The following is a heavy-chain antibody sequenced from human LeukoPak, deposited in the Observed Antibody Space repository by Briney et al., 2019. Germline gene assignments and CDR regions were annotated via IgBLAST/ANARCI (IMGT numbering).Heavy chain of an antibody. CDR3: ARAWGTFDY. V-gene: IGHV4-30-2*01. D-gene: IGHD3-16*01. CDR1: GGSIRSGGYS. Sequence: PAQTLSLTCAVSGGSIRSGGYSWSWIRQPPGKGLEWIGYIYHSGSTYYNPSLKGRVTISVDRSKNQFSLKLSSVTAADTAVYYCARAWGTFDYWGQGTLVTVSS. CDR2: IYHSGST. J-gene: IGHJ4*02.